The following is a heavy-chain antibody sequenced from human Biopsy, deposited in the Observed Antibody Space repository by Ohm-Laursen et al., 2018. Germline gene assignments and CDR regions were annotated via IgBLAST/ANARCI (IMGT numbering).Heavy chain of an antibody. CDR3: ARDRGYYSDRTVPGYFDL. J-gene: IGHJ2*01. D-gene: IGHD3-22*01. V-gene: IGHV4-59*01. Sequence: GTLSLTCTVSGDSISSYYWSWIRQPPGKGLEWIGYVYYTGSTDYNPSLQSRVTISVDTSKNHFSLRLRSVTPADTAIYYCARDRGYYSDRTVPGYFDLWGRGTLVTVSS. CDR2: VYYTGST. CDR1: GDSISSYY.